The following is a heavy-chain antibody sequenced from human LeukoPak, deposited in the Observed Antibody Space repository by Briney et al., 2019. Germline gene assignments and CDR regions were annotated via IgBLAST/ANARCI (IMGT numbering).Heavy chain of an antibody. J-gene: IGHJ6*04. D-gene: IGHD3-10*02. CDR1: GFTFNNHW. Sequence: GGSLRLSCAASGFTFNNHWMHWVRQGPGKGLVWVSRIKSDGSTTNYADSVRGRFTISRDNAKDTLYLQMNNLRAEDTAVYYCVRDVLFGVDYGMDALGKGTTVTVFS. CDR3: VRDVLFGVDYGMDA. CDR2: IKSDGSTT. V-gene: IGHV3-74*01.